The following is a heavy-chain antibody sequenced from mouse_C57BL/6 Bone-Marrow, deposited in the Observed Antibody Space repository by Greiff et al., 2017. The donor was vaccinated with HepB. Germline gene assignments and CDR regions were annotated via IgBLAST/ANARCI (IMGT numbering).Heavy chain of an antibody. Sequence: VQLQQSGPGLVKPSQSLSLTCSVTGYSITSGYYWNWIRQFPGNKLEWMGYISYDGSNNYNPSLKNRISITRDTSKNQFFLKLNSVTTEDTATYYCAREGIYYGYFDYWGQGTTLTVSS. D-gene: IGHD2-1*01. CDR1: GYSITSGYY. V-gene: IGHV3-6*01. CDR2: ISYDGSN. CDR3: AREGIYYGYFDY. J-gene: IGHJ2*01.